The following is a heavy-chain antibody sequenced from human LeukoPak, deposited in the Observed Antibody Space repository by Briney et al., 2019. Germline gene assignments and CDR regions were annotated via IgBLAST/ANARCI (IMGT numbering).Heavy chain of an antibody. CDR2: ISSSSSTI. D-gene: IGHD1-26*01. CDR1: GFTFSSYA. Sequence: GRSLRLSCAASGFTFSSYAMHWVRQAPGKGLEWVSYISSSSSTIYYADSVKGRFTIFRDNAKNSLYLQMNSLRDEDTAVYYCARAVGSGSYSTFDYWGQGTLVTVSS. CDR3: ARAVGSGSYSTFDY. V-gene: IGHV3-48*02. J-gene: IGHJ4*02.